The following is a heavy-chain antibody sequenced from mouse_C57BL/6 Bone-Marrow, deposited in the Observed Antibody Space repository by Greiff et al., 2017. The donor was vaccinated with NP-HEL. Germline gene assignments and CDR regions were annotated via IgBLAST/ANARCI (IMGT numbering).Heavy chain of an antibody. CDR2: ISSGGDYI. CDR3: TRVRLLRYWYFDV. D-gene: IGHD1-1*01. CDR1: GFTFSSYA. J-gene: IGHJ1*03. V-gene: IGHV5-9-1*02. Sequence: EVQGVESGEGLVKPGGSLKLSCAASGFTFSSYAMSWVRQTPEKRLEWVAYISSGGDYIYYADTVKGRFTISRDNARNTLYLQMSSLKSEDTAMYYCTRVRLLRYWYFDVWGTGTTVTVSS.